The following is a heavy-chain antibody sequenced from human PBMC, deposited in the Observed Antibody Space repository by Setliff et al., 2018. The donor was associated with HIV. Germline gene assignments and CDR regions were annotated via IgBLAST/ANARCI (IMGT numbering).Heavy chain of an antibody. V-gene: IGHV4-28*01. D-gene: IGHD3-3*01. CDR2: IYYSGST. CDR1: GGSISTSNW. Sequence: SETLSLTCTVSGGSISTSNWWGWIRQTPGKGLEWIGYIYYSGSTNYNPSLKSRVTISVDTSKNQFSLKLSSVTAADTAVYYCSRQKFVWGVVDHASPADLWGQGTLVTVSS. J-gene: IGHJ5*02. CDR3: SRQKFVWGVVDHASPADL.